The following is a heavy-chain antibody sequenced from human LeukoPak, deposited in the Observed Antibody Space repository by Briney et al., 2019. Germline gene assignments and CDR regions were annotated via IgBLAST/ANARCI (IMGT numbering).Heavy chain of an antibody. D-gene: IGHD6-13*01. CDR2: ISGSGGST. J-gene: IGHJ4*02. V-gene: IGHV3-23*01. CDR3: AKGRHDSSSWFPYFDY. CDR1: GFTFSSYA. Sequence: GRSLRLSCAASGFTFSSYAMSWVRQAPGKGLEWVSAISGSGGSTYYADSVKGRFTISRDNSKNTPYLQMNSLRAEDAAVYYCAKGRHDSSSWFPYFDYWGQGTLVTVS.